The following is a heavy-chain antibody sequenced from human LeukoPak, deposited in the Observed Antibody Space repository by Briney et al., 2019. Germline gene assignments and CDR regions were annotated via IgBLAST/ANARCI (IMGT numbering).Heavy chain of an antibody. CDR1: GFTFSSYG. J-gene: IGHJ4*02. V-gene: IGHV3-30*02. Sequence: QSGGSLRLSCAASGFTFSSYGMHWVRQAPGKGLEWVAFLRYDGTNKYYADSVKGRFTISRDNSKNTLYLQMNSLRAEDTAVYYCAKDHGSSDWYYFDYWGQGTLVTVSS. CDR2: LRYDGTNK. D-gene: IGHD6-13*01. CDR3: AKDHGSSDWYYFDY.